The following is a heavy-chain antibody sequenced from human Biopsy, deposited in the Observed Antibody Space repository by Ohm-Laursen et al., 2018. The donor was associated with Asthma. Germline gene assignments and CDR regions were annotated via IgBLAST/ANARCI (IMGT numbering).Heavy chain of an antibody. V-gene: IGHV1-3*04. D-gene: IGHD3-3*01. J-gene: IGHJ4*02. CDR3: AWPDMVASIFRV. Sequence: ASVKVSCKASGYNFVSFAIHWVRQAPGQRLEWVGWVNTGNGDTKYSQKFQGRVTITRDTSASTVYMELSALTSEDTAVYFCAWPDMVASIFRVWGQGTLVTVSS. CDR1: GYNFVSFA. CDR2: VNTGNGDT.